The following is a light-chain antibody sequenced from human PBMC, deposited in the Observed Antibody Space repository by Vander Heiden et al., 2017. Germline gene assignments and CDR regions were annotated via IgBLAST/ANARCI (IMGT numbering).Light chain of an antibody. CDR1: QDISNY. J-gene: IGKJ2*01. CDR3: QQYDKLQYT. Sequence: DIQMTQSPSSLSASVGDRVTITCQASQDISNYLNWYQQKPGKAPKLLIYDASNLETGVPSRFSGSGSGTDLTFTISSLQPEDIATYYCQQYDKLQYTFGQGTKLEIK. CDR2: DAS. V-gene: IGKV1-33*01.